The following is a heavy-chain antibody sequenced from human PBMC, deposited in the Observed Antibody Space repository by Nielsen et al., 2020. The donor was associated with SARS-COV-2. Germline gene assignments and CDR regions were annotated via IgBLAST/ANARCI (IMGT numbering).Heavy chain of an antibody. CDR1: GGSISSGDYY. CDR3: ARRGSSGPGWFDP. D-gene: IGHD6-19*01. J-gene: IGHJ5*02. V-gene: IGHV4-30-4*01. Sequence: SETLSLTCTVSGGSISSGDYYWTWIRQPPGKGLEYIGYISYTGNTYSDPSLKSRVTISRDTSKNQFSLKLNSVTAADAAVYYCARRGSSGPGWFDPWGQGTLVTVSS. CDR2: ISYTGNT.